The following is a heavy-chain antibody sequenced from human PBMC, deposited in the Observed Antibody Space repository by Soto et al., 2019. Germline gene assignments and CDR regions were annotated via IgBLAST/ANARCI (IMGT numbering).Heavy chain of an antibody. D-gene: IGHD6-19*01. V-gene: IGHV3-72*01. J-gene: IGHJ6*02. CDR1: GLIFSDYH. Sequence: EVQLVESGGGLVKPGGSLRLSCAASGLIFSDYHMDWVRQAPGKGLEWVGRIRRKANSYTTEYAASVKGRFTISRDDSKTSLYLQMNSLKSEDTAVYYCAMLGGWSGGSSGMDVWGQGTTVTVS. CDR2: IRRKANSYTT. CDR3: AMLGGWSGGSSGMDV.